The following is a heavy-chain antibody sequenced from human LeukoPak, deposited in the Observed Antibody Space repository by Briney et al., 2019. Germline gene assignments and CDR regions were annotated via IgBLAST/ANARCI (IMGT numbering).Heavy chain of an antibody. CDR3: ARVSWIQLWDAFDI. J-gene: IGHJ3*02. CDR1: GGSISSSSYY. CDR2: IYYSGST. V-gene: IGHV4-39*07. D-gene: IGHD5-18*01. Sequence: SETLPLTCTVSGGSISSSSYYWGWIRQPPGKGLEWIGSIYYSGSTYYNPSLKSRVTISVDTSKNQFSLKLSSVTAADTAVYYCARVSWIQLWDAFDIWGQGTMVTVSS.